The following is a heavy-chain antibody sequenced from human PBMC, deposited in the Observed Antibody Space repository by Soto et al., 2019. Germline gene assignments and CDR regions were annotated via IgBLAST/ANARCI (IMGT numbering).Heavy chain of an antibody. D-gene: IGHD3-9*01. J-gene: IGHJ4*02. CDR1: GYTFTKYC. CDR2: IYPDDSDT. V-gene: IGHV5-51*01. Sequence: PVESLKISCQASGYTFTKYCVGWVRQMPGKGLEWMGIIYPDDSDTRYSPSFQGHVTISADKSISTAYLQWSSLKASDSATYYCARRDMLTGYVYFDYWGQGTQVTVS. CDR3: ARRDMLTGYVYFDY.